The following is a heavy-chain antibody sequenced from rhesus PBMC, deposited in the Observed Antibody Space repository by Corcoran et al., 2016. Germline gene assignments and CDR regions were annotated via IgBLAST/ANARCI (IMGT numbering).Heavy chain of an antibody. CDR2: SNSGGGST. Sequence: EVQLVETGGGLVQPGGSLKLSCAASGFTFSSYGMSWVRQAPGKGLEWVSASNSGGGSTYYADSVQGRLPISRDNSKNTLSLQMNSLRAEDTAVYYCTTPGTGDPAGYYFDYWGQGVLVTVSS. CDR1: GFTFSSYG. D-gene: IGHD7-45*01. CDR3: TTPGTGDPAGYYFDY. V-gene: IGHV3S5*01. J-gene: IGHJ4*01.